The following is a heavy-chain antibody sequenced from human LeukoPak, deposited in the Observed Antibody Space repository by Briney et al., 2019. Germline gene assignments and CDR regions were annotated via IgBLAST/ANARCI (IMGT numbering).Heavy chain of an antibody. CDR3: ARDPSVGTFDP. D-gene: IGHD1-26*01. J-gene: IGHJ5*02. V-gene: IGHV3-7*01. CDR1: GFTFSSYW. Sequence: PGGSLRLSCAASGFTFSSYWMSWVRQAPGKGLEWVANINQDGTEKYYVDSVKGRFTISRDNAKNSLYLQMNSLRAEDTAVYYCARDPSVGTFDPWGQGTLVTVSS. CDR2: INQDGTEK.